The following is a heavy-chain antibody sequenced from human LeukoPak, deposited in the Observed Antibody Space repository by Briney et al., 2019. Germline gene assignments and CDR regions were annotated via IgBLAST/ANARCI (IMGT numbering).Heavy chain of an antibody. J-gene: IGHJ4*02. Sequence: GGSLRLSCAASGFTFSSYSMNWVRQAPGKGLEWVSSISSSSSYIYYADLVKGRFTISRDNSKNTLYLQMNSLRAEDTAVYYCARDRDDYPDYWGQGTLVTVSS. CDR3: ARDRDDYPDY. CDR1: GFTFSSYS. CDR2: ISSSSSYI. V-gene: IGHV3-21*04.